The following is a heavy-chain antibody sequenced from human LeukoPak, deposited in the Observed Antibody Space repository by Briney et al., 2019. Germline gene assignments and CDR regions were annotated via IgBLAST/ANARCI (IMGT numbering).Heavy chain of an antibody. CDR2: IYSGGST. CDR1: GFTVSSNY. D-gene: IGHD3-10*01. V-gene: IGHV3-53*01. CDR3: ARLWFGEYYFDY. Sequence: PGGSLRLSCAASGFTVSSNYMSWVRQAPGKGLEWVSVIYSGGSTYYADSVKGRFTISRYNSKNTLYLQMNSLRAEDTAVYYCARLWFGEYYFDYWGQGTLVTVSS. J-gene: IGHJ4*02.